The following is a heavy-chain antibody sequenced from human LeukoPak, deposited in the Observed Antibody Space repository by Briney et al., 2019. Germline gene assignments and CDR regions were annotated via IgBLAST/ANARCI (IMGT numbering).Heavy chain of an antibody. D-gene: IGHD3-10*01. J-gene: IGHJ4*02. CDR3: ARVSYGSGSYY. CDR2: IYYSGST. V-gene: IGHV4-59*01. Sequence: SETLSLTCTVSGGSISSYYWSWIRQPPGKGLEWIGYIYYSGSTNYNPSLKSRVTISGDTSKNQFSLKLSSVTAADTAVYYCARVSYGSGSYYWGQGTLVTVSS. CDR1: GGSISSYY.